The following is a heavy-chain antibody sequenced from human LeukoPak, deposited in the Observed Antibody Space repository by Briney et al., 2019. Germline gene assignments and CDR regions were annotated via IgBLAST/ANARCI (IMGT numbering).Heavy chain of an antibody. CDR2: MNPNSGNT. J-gene: IGHJ4*02. D-gene: IGHD3-22*01. CDR1: GYTFTSYG. Sequence: ASVKVSCKASGYTFTSYGISWVRQAPGQGLEWMGWMNPNSGNTGYAQKFQGRVTITWNTSISTAYMELSSLRSEDTAVYYCARGGFAYYYDSSGYSIDYWGQGTLVTVSS. CDR3: ARGGFAYYYDSSGYSIDY. V-gene: IGHV1-8*03.